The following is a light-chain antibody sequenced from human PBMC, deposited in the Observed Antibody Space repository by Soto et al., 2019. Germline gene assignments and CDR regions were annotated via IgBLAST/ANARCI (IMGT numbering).Light chain of an antibody. CDR3: CSYAGSSTLV. CDR2: EGT. J-gene: IGLJ3*02. CDR1: SNDVGSYNL. Sequence: QSALTQPASVSGSPGQSITISCTGTSNDVGSYNLVSWYQQHPGKAPKLMIYEGTKRPSGVSNRFSGSKSGNTASLTISGLQAEDEADYYCCSYAGSSTLVFGGGTKLTVL. V-gene: IGLV2-23*01.